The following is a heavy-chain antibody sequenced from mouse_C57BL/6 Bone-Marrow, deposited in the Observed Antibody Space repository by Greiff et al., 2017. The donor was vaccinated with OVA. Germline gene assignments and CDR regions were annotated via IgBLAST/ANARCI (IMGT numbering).Heavy chain of an antibody. Sequence: VKPVESGGGFVQPGESLKLSCESNEYDFPSHDMSWVRETPEKRLELVAAIYSDGGSTYYPDTMEGRVSISRDNTKKTLYLQMGSLRSEDTAWYYCARPNFDYWGQGTTLTVSS. CDR1: EYDFPSHD. CDR2: IYSDGGST. V-gene: IGHV5-2*01. CDR3: ARPNFDY. J-gene: IGHJ2*01.